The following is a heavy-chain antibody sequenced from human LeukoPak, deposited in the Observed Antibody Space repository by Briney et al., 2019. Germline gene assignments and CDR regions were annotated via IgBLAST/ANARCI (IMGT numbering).Heavy chain of an antibody. Sequence: EASVKVSCKISGYSLTKLSIHWVRQGPGKGLEWLGAFGPEETDKRLALDLEGRLTLTGDPSADTAYMELNSLKSADTGVYYCAVPPLQWGRGTLIIVSS. V-gene: IGHV1-24*01. D-gene: IGHD4-11*01. CDR1: GYSLTKLS. J-gene: IGHJ1*01. CDR3: AVPPLQ. CDR2: FGPEETDK.